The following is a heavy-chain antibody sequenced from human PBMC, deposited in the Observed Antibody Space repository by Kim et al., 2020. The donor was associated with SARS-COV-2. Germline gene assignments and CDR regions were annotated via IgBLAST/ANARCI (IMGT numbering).Heavy chain of an antibody. CDR3: AREVWGGSAPLYYYYGMDV. D-gene: IGHD1-26*01. V-gene: IGHV4-31*03. CDR2: IYYSGST. J-gene: IGHJ6*02. Sequence: SETLSLTCTVSGGSISSGGYYWSWIRQHPGKGLEWIGNIYYSGSTYYNPSLKSRVTISVDTSKNRFSLKMSSVTAAVTDVYYCAREVWGGSAPLYYYYGMDVWGQGTTVTVSS. CDR1: GGSISSGGYY.